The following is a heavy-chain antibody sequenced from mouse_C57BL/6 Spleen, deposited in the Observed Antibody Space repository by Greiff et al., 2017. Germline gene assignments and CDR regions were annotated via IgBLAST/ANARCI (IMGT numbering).Heavy chain of an antibody. Sequence: QVQLKESGAELVKPGASVKLSCKASGYTFTEYTIHWVKQRSGQGLEWIGWFYPGSGSIKYTEKFKDKATLTADTSSNTVYMELSRLTSEDSAVYFCAIHEEGWFAYWGQGTLVTVSA. CDR1: GYTFTEYT. CDR2: FYPGSGSI. V-gene: IGHV1-62-2*01. J-gene: IGHJ3*01. CDR3: AIHEEGWFAY.